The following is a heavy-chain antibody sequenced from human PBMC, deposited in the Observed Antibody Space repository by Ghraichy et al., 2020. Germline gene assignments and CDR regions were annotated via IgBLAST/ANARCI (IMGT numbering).Heavy chain of an antibody. CDR1: EYTFTGYY. J-gene: IGHJ4*02. D-gene: IGHD3-16*02. CDR3: ARGPLGGKYFDY. CDR2: INPNSGGT. V-gene: IGHV1-2*02. Sequence: ASVKVSCKASEYTFTGYYMHWVRQAPGQGLEWMGWINPNSGGTNYAQKFQSRVTMTRDTSIRTAYMELSRLRSDDTAVYYCARGPLGGKYFDYWGQGTLVTVSS.